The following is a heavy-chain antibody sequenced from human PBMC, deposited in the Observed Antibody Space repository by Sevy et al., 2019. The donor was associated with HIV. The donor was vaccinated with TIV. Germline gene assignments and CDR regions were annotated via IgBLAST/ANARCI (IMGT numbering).Heavy chain of an antibody. D-gene: IGHD2-21*01. Sequence: GGSLRLSCAASGFPFNDHAMHWVRQVPGKGLERVSGVSWNSRNIGYADSVKGRFTISRDNANHFLYLEMNSLRPEDTALYYCAKAINRGCDGIHCYPYYYYFYGLDVWGQGTTVIVSS. CDR2: VSWNSRNI. J-gene: IGHJ6*02. CDR3: AKAINRGCDGIHCYPYYYYFYGLDV. V-gene: IGHV3-9*01. CDR1: GFPFNDHA.